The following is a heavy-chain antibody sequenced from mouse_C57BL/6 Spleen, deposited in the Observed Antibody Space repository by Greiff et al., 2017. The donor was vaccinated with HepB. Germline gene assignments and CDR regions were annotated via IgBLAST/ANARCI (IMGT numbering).Heavy chain of an antibody. CDR1: GYTFTSYW. V-gene: IGHV1-61*01. CDR2: IYPSDSET. D-gene: IGHD2-2*01. Sequence: VQLQQPGAELVRPGSSVKLSCKASGYTFTSYWMDWVKQRPGQGLEWIGNIYPSDSETHYNQKFKDKATLTVDKSSSTAYMQLSSLTSEDSAVYYCATWGYDGFAYWGQGTLVTVSA. J-gene: IGHJ3*01. CDR3: ATWGYDGFAY.